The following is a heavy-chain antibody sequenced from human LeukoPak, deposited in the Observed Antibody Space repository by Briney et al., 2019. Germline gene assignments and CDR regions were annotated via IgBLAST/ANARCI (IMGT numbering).Heavy chain of an antibody. D-gene: IGHD3-22*01. CDR1: GFTFSSYW. CDR2: IKQDGSEK. CDR3: AREEMTYYYEEGFDY. Sequence: PGWSLRLSCAASGFTFSSYWMSWVRQAPGKGLEWVANIKQDGSEKYYVDSVKGRFTISRDNAKNSLYLHMNSLRAEDTAVYYCAREEMTYYYEEGFDYWGQGTLVTVSS. J-gene: IGHJ4*02. V-gene: IGHV3-7*01.